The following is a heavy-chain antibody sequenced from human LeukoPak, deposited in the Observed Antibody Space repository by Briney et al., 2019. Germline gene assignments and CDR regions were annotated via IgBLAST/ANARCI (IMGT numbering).Heavy chain of an antibody. CDR3: ARGRHNWNYFNDAFDI. CDR1: GGTFSSYA. CDR2: IIPIFGTA. D-gene: IGHD1-7*01. V-gene: IGHV1-69*01. J-gene: IGHJ3*02. Sequence: SVKVSCKASGGTFSSYAISWVRQAPGQGLEWMGGIIPIFGTANYAQKFQGRVTITADESTSTAYMELSSLRSEDTAVYYCARGRHNWNYFNDAFDIWGQGTMVTVSS.